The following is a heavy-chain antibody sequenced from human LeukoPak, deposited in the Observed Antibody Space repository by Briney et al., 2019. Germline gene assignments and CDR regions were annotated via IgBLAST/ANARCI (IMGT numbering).Heavy chain of an antibody. J-gene: IGHJ4*02. D-gene: IGHD6-13*01. CDR3: TRRSIASTRTDDY. CDR2: IRSKTHSYAT. Sequence: GGSLRLSCTASGFNFSGSAIHWVRQASGKGLEWVGRIRSKTHSYATTYAASLKGRFTISRDDSKNTTYLQMSSLKTDDTAVYYCTRRSIASTRTDDYWGQGTLVTVSS. CDR1: GFNFSGSA. V-gene: IGHV3-73*01.